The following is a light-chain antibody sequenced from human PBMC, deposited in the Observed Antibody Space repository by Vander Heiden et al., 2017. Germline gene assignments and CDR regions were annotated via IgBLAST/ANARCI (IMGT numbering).Light chain of an antibody. V-gene: IGKV1-13*02. CDR2: DAS. J-gene: IGKJ3*01. CDR3: QQFDSQPHT. Sequence: AIQLTQSPSSLSESVGDRVTITCRASRGINSGLAWYQQKPGKPPKILISDASNVQTGVSSRISGSGSGTDFTLTISSLQPEDFATYYCQQFDSQPHTFGPGTKVDIK. CDR1: RGINSG.